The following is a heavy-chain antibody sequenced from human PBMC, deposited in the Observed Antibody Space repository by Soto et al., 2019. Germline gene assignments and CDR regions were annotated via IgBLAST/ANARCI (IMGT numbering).Heavy chain of an antibody. V-gene: IGHV3-53*01. CDR2: IYDDGNT. CDR3: ARDASGPFDY. CDR1: GFTVSRS. J-gene: IGHJ4*02. Sequence: EVQLVEPGGGLIQPGGSLKLSCAATGFTVSRSMSWVRQAPGRGLECVSFIYDDGNTYYTDSVKGRFTISRDISKNTLYLQMDSLRVEDTAVYFCARDASGPFDYWGQGTPVTVSS. D-gene: IGHD6-25*01.